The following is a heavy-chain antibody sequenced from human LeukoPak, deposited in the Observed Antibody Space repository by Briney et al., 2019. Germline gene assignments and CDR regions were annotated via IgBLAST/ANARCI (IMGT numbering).Heavy chain of an antibody. CDR3: VAQGEDSFDI. CDR1: GFSFSFYG. J-gene: IGHJ3*02. Sequence: GGSLRLSCGASGFSFSFYGMNWVRQAPGKGLEWVSYISSSSDTRYYTGSVKGRFTISRDNANNSLYLQMSSLRAGDTAVYYCVAQGEDSFDIWGQGTMVTVSS. D-gene: IGHD3-10*01. V-gene: IGHV3-48*04. CDR2: ISSSSDTR.